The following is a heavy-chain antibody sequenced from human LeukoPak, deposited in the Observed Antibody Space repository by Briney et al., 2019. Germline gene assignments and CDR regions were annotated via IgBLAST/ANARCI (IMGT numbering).Heavy chain of an antibody. J-gene: IGHJ1*01. CDR2: IYSGGST. Sequence: GGSLRLSCAASGFTVSSNYMSWVRQAPGKGLEWVSVIYSGGSTYYADSVKGRFTISRDNSKNTLYLPMSSLRAEDTAVYYCVKADYYDTSNYYYRYFLYWGQGTLVTVSS. CDR1: GFTVSSNY. D-gene: IGHD3-22*01. V-gene: IGHV3-53*05. CDR3: VKADYYDTSNYYYRYFLY.